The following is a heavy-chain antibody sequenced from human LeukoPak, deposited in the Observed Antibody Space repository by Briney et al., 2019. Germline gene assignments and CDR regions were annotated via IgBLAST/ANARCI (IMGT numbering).Heavy chain of an antibody. J-gene: IGHJ4*02. CDR1: GFTFSNAW. Sequence: GGSLRLSCAASGFTFSNAWMSWVRQAPGKGLEWVGRIKNKTDGGTTDYAAPVKGRFTISRDDSKNTLYLQMNSLKTEDTAVYYCTTDLIVGATRRFDYWGQGTLVTVSS. CDR2: IKNKTDGGTT. D-gene: IGHD1-26*01. CDR3: TTDLIVGATRRFDY. V-gene: IGHV3-15*01.